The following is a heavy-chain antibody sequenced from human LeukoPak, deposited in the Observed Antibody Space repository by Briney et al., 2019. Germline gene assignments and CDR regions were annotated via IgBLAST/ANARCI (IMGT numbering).Heavy chain of an antibody. CDR3: ARGNSGCSSTSCHWGPDYYYYYMDV. D-gene: IGHD2-2*01. CDR2: INPNSGGT. V-gene: IGHV1-2*02. J-gene: IGHJ6*03. CDR1: GYTFTGYY. Sequence: ASVKVSCKASGYTFTGYYMHWVRQAPGQGLEWMGWINPNSGGTNYAQKFQGRVTMTRDTSISTAYMELSRLRSDDTAVYYCARGNSGCSSTSCHWGPDYYYYYMDVWGKGTTVTVSS.